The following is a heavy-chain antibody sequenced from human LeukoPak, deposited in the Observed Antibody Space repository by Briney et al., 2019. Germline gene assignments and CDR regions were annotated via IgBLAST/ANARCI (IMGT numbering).Heavy chain of an antibody. Sequence: GGSLRLSCAASGFTFSSYAMSWVRQAPGKGLEWVSAISGSGGSTYYADSVKGRFTISRDNSKNTLYLQMNSLRAEDTAVYYCARSRRPYDILTGYRNGAFDIWGQGTMVTVSS. CDR2: ISGSGGST. D-gene: IGHD3-9*01. CDR1: GFTFSSYA. J-gene: IGHJ3*02. CDR3: ARSRRPYDILTGYRNGAFDI. V-gene: IGHV3-23*01.